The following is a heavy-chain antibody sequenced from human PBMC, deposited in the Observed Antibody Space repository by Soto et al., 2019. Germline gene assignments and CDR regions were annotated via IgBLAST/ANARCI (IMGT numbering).Heavy chain of an antibody. V-gene: IGHV1-69*01. Sequence: VQLEQSETEVRKPGSSVKLSCKTSGDSFNDYAISGVRQAPGQGLEWMGGIIPILNLVRYAEKFQGRVTISATDPTGTAYLEVTRLRSEDTAKYYCAIATESTPGGRLDVWGLGTTVSVSS. CDR2: IIPILNLV. CDR3: AIATESTPGGRLDV. D-gene: IGHD3-16*01. CDR1: GDSFNDYA. J-gene: IGHJ6*02.